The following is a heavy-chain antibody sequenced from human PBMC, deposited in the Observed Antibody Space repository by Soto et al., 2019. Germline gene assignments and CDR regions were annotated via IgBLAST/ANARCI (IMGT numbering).Heavy chain of an antibody. D-gene: IGHD3-9*01. CDR3: ARGSTYYDILTGYFKTQVFDY. CDR2: MNPNSGNT. Sequence: QVQLVQSGAEVKKPGASVKVSCKASGYTFTSYDINWVRQATGQGLEWMGWMNPNSGNTGYAQKFQCRVTMTRNPSISTAYMELSSLRSEDTAVYYCARGSTYYDILTGYFKTQVFDYWGQGTLVTVSS. J-gene: IGHJ4*02. CDR1: GYTFTSYD. V-gene: IGHV1-8*01.